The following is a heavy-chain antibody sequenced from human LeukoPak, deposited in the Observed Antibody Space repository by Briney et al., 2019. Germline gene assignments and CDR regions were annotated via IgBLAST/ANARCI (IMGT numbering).Heavy chain of an antibody. Sequence: ASVKVSCKTSGYTFINYDFNWVRQVPGQGLEWMGWMNPKSGNAGYLQKFRGRVTMTRSTSISTAYIELTSLTSEDTAMYYCAGVLGKTTAAGPALGYWGQGTLVTVSS. D-gene: IGHD6-25*01. CDR2: MNPKSGNA. CDR3: AGVLGKTTAAGPALGY. V-gene: IGHV1-8*01. CDR1: GYTFINYD. J-gene: IGHJ4*02.